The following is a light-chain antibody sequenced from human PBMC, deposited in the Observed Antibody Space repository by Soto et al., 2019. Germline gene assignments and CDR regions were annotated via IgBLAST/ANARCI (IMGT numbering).Light chain of an antibody. Sequence: EIVLTQSPATLSLSPGERATVSCRASQYITIYLAWYQQKPGQSPRLLISGASMRASGVPVRFSGSGSGTDFTLTISRLEPEDFAVYYCQHYGETPINFGLGTRLEIK. J-gene: IGKJ5*01. CDR2: GAS. CDR1: QYITIY. CDR3: QHYGETPIN. V-gene: IGKV3-11*01.